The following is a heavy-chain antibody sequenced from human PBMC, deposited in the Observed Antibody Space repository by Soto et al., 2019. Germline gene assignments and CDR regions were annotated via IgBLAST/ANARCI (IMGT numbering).Heavy chain of an antibody. CDR3: ARHVKATGELDY. V-gene: IGHV4-39*01. CDR2: IYSSGNT. Sequence: PSETLSLTCTVSGGSINSRSHYWGWIRQPPGKGLEWIGTIYSSGNTYYNPSLKSRVTISVDTSKNQFSLKLSSVTAADTAVYFCARHVKATGELDYWGQGTLVTVSS. CDR1: GGSINSRSHY. D-gene: IGHD2-21*01. J-gene: IGHJ4*02.